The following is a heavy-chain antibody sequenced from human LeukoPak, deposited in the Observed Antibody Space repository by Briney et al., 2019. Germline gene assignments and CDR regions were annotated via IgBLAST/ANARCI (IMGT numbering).Heavy chain of an antibody. CDR2: ISSSSSTI. V-gene: IGHV3-48*02. CDR1: GFTFTNAW. CDR3: ARDYYNTSGYYHGGY. J-gene: IGHJ4*02. D-gene: IGHD3-22*01. Sequence: GGSLRLSCAASGFTFTNAWMNWVRQAPGQGLEWISYISSSSSTIYYADSVKGRFTISRDNSKNSLYLQMNSLRDEDTAVYYCARDYYNTSGYYHGGYWGQGTLVTVSS.